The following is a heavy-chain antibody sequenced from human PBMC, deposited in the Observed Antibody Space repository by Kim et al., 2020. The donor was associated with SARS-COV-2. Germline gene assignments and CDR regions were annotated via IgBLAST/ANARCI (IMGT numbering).Heavy chain of an antibody. CDR3: ARGGGVVPAAPDWFDP. CDR1: GYTFTGYY. V-gene: IGHV1-2*06. CDR2: INPNSGGT. D-gene: IGHD2-2*01. J-gene: IGHJ5*02. Sequence: ASVKVSCKASGYTFTGYYMHWVRQAPGQGLEWMGRINPNSGGTNYAQKFQGRVTMTRDTSISTAYMELSRLRSDDTAVYYCARGGGVVPAAPDWFDPWGQGTLVTVSS.